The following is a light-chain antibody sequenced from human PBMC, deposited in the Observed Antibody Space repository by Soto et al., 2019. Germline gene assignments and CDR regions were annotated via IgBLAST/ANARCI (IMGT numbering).Light chain of an antibody. V-gene: IGLV2-14*03. CDR2: DVI. CDR3: SSYTSSSTPVV. Sequence: QSALTQPASVSGSPGQSITISCTGTSSDVGGYNFVSWYQHHPDRTPKLIIYDVISRPSGVSYRFSGSKSDNTASLTISGLQAEDEADYYCSSYTSSSTPVVFGGGTKLTVL. CDR1: SSDVGGYNF. J-gene: IGLJ2*01.